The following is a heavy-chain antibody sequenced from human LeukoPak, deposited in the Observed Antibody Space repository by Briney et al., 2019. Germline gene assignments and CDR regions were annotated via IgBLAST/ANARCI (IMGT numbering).Heavy chain of an antibody. D-gene: IGHD3-16*01. V-gene: IGHV3-48*04. Sequence: GGSRRLSCAASGFTFSSYSMTWFRQAPGKGLEGVSYISSSSSTIYYADSVEGRFTISRDNAKNSLYLQMNSLRAEDTAVYYCARDAGGSYSDYWGQGTLVTVSS. J-gene: IGHJ4*02. CDR1: GFTFSSYS. CDR2: ISSSSSTI. CDR3: ARDAGGSYSDY.